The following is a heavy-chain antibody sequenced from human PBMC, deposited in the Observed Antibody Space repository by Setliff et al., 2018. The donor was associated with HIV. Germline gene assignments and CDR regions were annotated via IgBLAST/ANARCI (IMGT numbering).Heavy chain of an antibody. J-gene: IGHJ5*02. V-gene: IGHV3-7*03. CDR3: ANLWELGA. CDR2: IKQDGSEI. CDR1: GFTFSNYW. D-gene: IGHD3-16*01. Sequence: GGSLRLSCAASGFTFSNYWMNWVRQAPGKGLEWVATIKQDGSEIYYMDSVKGRFTISRDNARTSLFLEMRSLRDEDTAVYLCANLWELGAWGQGTLVTVSS.